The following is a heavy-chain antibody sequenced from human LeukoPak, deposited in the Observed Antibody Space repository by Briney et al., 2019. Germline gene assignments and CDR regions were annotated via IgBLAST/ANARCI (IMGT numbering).Heavy chain of an antibody. CDR3: TTVVGAKGDYFDY. J-gene: IGHJ4*02. Sequence: GGSLRLSCAASGFTFSNAWRSWVRQAPGKGLEWVGRIKSKTDGGTTDYAARVKGRFTISRDDSKNTLYLQMNSLKTEDTAVYYCTTVVGAKGDYFDYWGQGTLVTVSS. CDR2: IKSKTDGGTT. CDR1: GFTFSNAW. D-gene: IGHD1-26*01. V-gene: IGHV3-15*01.